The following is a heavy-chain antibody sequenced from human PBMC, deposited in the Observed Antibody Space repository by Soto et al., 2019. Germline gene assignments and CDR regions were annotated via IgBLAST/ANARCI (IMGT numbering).Heavy chain of an antibody. CDR1: GDSVSKYY. Sequence: QVQLQESGPGLVKPSETLSLTCTVSGDSVSKYYWTWIRQPAGKGLEWIGHIYNSGSSNYNPSLESRVTISVDTSRNQYSLRLCSVTAADTAVYYCAKVGMVGTVLWSWFDPWGQGTLVTVSS. CDR2: IYNSGSS. J-gene: IGHJ5*02. CDR3: AKVGMVGTVLWSWFDP. V-gene: IGHV4-4*07. D-gene: IGHD6-19*01.